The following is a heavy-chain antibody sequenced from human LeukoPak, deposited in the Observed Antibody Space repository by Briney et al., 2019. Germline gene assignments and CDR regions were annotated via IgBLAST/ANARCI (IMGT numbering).Heavy chain of an antibody. D-gene: IGHD3-10*01. CDR1: GFTFSTYA. Sequence: TGGSLRLSCAASGFTFSTYAMSWVRQAPGKGLEWVSVISGSGDNTNYADSVEGRFTISRDNSKNTLYLQMNSLRAEDTAVYHCAKDQGYYYGSGSYYDYWGQGTLVTVSS. J-gene: IGHJ4*02. CDR3: AKDQGYYYGSGSYYDY. V-gene: IGHV3-23*01. CDR2: ISGSGDNT.